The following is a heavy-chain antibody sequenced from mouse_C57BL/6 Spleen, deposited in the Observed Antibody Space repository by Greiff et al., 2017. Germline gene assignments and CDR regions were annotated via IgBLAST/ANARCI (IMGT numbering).Heavy chain of an antibody. CDR3: GLGSRGDWYFDV. Sequence: QVQLQQSGPELVKPGASVKISCKASGYAFSSSWMNWVKQRPGKGLEWIGRIYPGDGDTNYNGKFKGQATLTADKSSSTAYMQLSSLTSEDSAVYFCGLGSRGDWYFDVWGTGTTVTVSS. CDR1: GYAFSSSW. D-gene: IGHD1-1*01. J-gene: IGHJ1*03. V-gene: IGHV1-82*01. CDR2: IYPGDGDT.